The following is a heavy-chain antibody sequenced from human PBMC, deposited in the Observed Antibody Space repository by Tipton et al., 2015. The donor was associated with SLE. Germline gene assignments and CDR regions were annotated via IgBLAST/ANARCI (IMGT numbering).Heavy chain of an antibody. CDR1: GGFISSSSYY. CDR2: IYYSGST. Sequence: TLSLTCTVSGGFISSSSYYWGWIRQPPGKGLEWIGSIYYSGSTYYNPSLKSRVTISVDTSKNQFSLKLSSVTAADTAVYYCARVSGGSSAWWFDYWGQGTLVTVSS. V-gene: IGHV4-39*07. CDR3: ARVSGGSSAWWFDY. D-gene: IGHD2-15*01. J-gene: IGHJ4*02.